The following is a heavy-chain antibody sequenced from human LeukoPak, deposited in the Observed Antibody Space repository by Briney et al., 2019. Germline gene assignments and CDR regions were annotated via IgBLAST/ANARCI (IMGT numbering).Heavy chain of an antibody. Sequence: PETLSLTCTVSGGSISSSSYYWGWIRQPPGKGLEWIGSIYYSGSTYYNPSLKSRVTISVDTSKNQFSLKLSSVTAADTAVYYCARVGYCSGGSCYSGRFDPWGQGTLVTVSS. CDR2: IYYSGST. J-gene: IGHJ5*02. D-gene: IGHD2-15*01. V-gene: IGHV4-39*01. CDR1: GGSISSSSYY. CDR3: ARVGYCSGGSCYSGRFDP.